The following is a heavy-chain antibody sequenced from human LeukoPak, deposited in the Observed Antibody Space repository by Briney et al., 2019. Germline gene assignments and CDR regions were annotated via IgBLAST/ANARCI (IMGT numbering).Heavy chain of an antibody. CDR2: ISFDGIKK. J-gene: IGHJ4*02. CDR1: GLTFSSYA. Sequence: GGSLRLSCAASGLTFSSYAMHWVRQAPGKGLEWVALISFDGIKKYYADSVKGRFTISRDNSKNTLYLQMNSLRAEDTAVYYCARDPSRIAAAGPEVGYWGQGTLVTVSS. V-gene: IGHV3-30-3*01. CDR3: ARDPSRIAAAGPEVGY. D-gene: IGHD6-13*01.